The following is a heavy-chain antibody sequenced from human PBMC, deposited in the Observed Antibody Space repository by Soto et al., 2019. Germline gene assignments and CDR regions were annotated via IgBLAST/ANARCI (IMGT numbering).Heavy chain of an antibody. CDR3: ATHPGWSGSGAFDY. CDR2: IIPIFGTA. D-gene: IGHD3-3*01. J-gene: IGHJ4*02. V-gene: IGHV1-69*06. Sequence: GASVKVSCKASGGTFSSYAISWVRQAPGQGLGWMGGIIPIFGTANYAQKFQGRVTITADKSTSTAYMELSSLRSEDTAVYYCATHPGWSGSGAFDYWGQGTLVTVSS. CDR1: GGTFSSYA.